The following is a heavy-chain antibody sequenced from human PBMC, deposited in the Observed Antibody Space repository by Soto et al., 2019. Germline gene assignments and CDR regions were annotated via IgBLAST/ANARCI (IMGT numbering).Heavy chain of an antibody. V-gene: IGHV1-18*01. J-gene: IGHJ4*02. CDR3: ARARVDYGDHYSDYFDY. CDR1: GYTFTSYG. CDR2: ISAYNGNT. D-gene: IGHD4-17*01. Sequence: QVQLVQSGAEVKKPGASVKVSCKASGYTFTSYGISWVRQAPGQGLEWMGWISAYNGNTNYAQKLQGRVTMTTDTSTSTAYMELRSRRSDDTAVYYCARARVDYGDHYSDYFDYWGQGTLVTVSS.